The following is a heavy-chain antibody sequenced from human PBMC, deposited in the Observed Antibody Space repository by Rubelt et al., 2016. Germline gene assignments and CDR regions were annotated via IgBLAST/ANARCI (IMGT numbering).Heavy chain of an antibody. J-gene: IGHJ3*02. V-gene: IGHV1-18*01. CDR1: GYTFTSYG. CDR2: ISAYNGNT. CDR3: ARGARRYSMDPRNAFDI. Sequence: QVQLVQSGAEVKKPGASVKVSCKASGYTFTSYGISWVRQAPGQGLEWMGWISAYNGNTNDAPKLQGRVTMTTDTSTSTAYMELRSLRTDDTAVYYCARGARRYSMDPRNAFDIWGQGTMVTVSS. D-gene: IGHD4-11*01.